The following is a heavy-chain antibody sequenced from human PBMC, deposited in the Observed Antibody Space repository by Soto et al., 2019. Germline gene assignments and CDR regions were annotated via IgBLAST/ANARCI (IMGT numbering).Heavy chain of an antibody. V-gene: IGHV4-34*01. CDR3: ARSGPTMRAAAVSY. Sequence: QVQLQQWGAGLLKPSETLSLTCAVYGGSFSGYYWSWIRQPPGKGLEWIGEINHSGSTNYNPSLKSRVTISVDTSKNPFPLKLSSVTAADTAVYYCARSGPTMRAAAVSYWGQGTLVTVSS. CDR1: GGSFSGYY. CDR2: INHSGST. D-gene: IGHD6-13*01. J-gene: IGHJ4*02.